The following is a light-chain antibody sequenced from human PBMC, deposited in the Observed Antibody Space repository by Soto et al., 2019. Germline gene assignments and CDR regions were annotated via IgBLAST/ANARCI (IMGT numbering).Light chain of an antibody. J-gene: IGLJ1*01. CDR3: SSYTSSSTLDV. CDR2: EVS. Sequence: QSVLAQPASVSGSPGQSITISCTGTSSDVGGYNYVSWYQQHPGKAPKLMIYEVSNRPSGVSNRFSGSKSGNTASLTISGLQAEDEADYYCSSYTSSSTLDVFG. CDR1: SSDVGGYNY. V-gene: IGLV2-14*01.